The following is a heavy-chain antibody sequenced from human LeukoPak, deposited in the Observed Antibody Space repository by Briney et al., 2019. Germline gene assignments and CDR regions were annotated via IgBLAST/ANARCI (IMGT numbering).Heavy chain of an antibody. CDR3: ARADCSSTSCYRSWFDP. CDR2: INPSGGST. V-gene: IGHV1-46*01. CDR1: GYTFTSYY. D-gene: IGHD2-2*01. J-gene: IGHJ5*02. Sequence: GASVKVSCKASGYTFTSYYMHWVRQAPGQGLEWMGIINPSGGSTSCAQKFQGRVTMTRDTSTSTVYMELSSLRSEDTAVYYCARADCSSTSCYRSWFDPWGQGTLVTVSS.